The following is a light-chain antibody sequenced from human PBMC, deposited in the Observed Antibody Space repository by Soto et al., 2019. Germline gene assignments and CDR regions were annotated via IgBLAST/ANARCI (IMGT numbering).Light chain of an antibody. J-gene: IGLJ3*02. CDR3: SSYTSSSTLV. CDR2: DVS. Sequence: QSALTQPASVSGSPGQSITISCTGTSSDVGGYNYVAWYQQYPGKAPKLMIFDVSNRPSGVSSRFSGSKSGNTASLTISGIQAEDEADYCCSSYTSSSTLVFGGGTKLTVL. V-gene: IGLV2-14*01. CDR1: SSDVGGYNY.